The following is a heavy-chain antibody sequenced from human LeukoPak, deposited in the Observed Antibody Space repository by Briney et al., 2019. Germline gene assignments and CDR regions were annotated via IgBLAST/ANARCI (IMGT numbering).Heavy chain of an antibody. V-gene: IGHV3-23*01. J-gene: IGHJ3*02. CDR1: GFTFSSYA. CDR2: ISGSGGST. Sequence: GGSLRLSCAASGFTFSSYAMSWVRQAPGKGLEWVSAISGSGGSTYYADSVKGRFTISRDNSKNTLYLQMNSLRAEDTAVYYCARRGHGYSSSWYGAFDIWGQGTMVTVSS. CDR3: ARRGHGYSSSWYGAFDI. D-gene: IGHD6-13*01.